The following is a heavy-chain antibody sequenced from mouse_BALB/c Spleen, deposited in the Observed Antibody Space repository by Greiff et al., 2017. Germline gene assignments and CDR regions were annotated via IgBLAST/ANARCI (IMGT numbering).Heavy chain of an antibody. V-gene: IGHV1-87*01. Sequence: QVQLQQSGAELARPGASVKLSCKASGYTFTSYWMQWVKQRPGQGLEWIGAIYPGDGDTRYTQKFKGKATLTADKSSSTAYMQLSSLASEDSAVYYCARKKGPIGAMDYWGQGTSVTVSS. CDR2: IYPGDGDT. CDR1: GYTFTSYW. D-gene: IGHD6-5*01. CDR3: ARKKGPIGAMDY. J-gene: IGHJ4*01.